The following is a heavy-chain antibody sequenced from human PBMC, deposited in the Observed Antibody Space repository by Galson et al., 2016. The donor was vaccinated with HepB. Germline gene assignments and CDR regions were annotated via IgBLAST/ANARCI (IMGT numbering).Heavy chain of an antibody. CDR2: IYYSGRT. CDR3: ARHEPSFCSSAICYPYYFDY. V-gene: IGHV4-39*01. CDR1: GASISRGAYY. J-gene: IGHJ4*02. Sequence: SETLSLTCTVSGASISRGAYYWSWIRQHPGKGLEWIGSIYYSGRTFYNPSLQSRVTISVDTSKDQFSLSLNSVTAADTAVYYCARHEPSFCSSAICYPYYFDYWGQGTLVTVSS. D-gene: IGHD2-2*01.